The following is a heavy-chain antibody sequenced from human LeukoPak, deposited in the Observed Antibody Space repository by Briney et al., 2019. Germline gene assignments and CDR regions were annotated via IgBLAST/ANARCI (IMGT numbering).Heavy chain of an antibody. CDR3: ATDLLDP. CDR2: IKRKGDDGTT. Sequence: GGSLRLSCAASGFTFSNAWMSWVRQAPGKGLEWVGRIKRKGDDGTTDYAAPVKGRFTILRDDSKRTVYLQMNSLKAEDTAVYYCATDLLDPWGQGTLVTVSS. J-gene: IGHJ5*02. CDR1: GFTFSNAW. V-gene: IGHV3-15*01.